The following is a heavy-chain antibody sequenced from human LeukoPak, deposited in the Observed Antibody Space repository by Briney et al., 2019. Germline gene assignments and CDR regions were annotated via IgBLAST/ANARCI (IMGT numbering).Heavy chain of an antibody. CDR1: GYTFTGYY. V-gene: IGHV1-2*02. CDR2: INPNSGGT. J-gene: IGHJ6*02. Sequence: GASVKVSCKASGYTFTGYYMHWVRQAPGQGLEWVGWINPNSGGTNYAQKFQGRVTMTRDTSISTAYMELSRLRSDDTAVYYCARDLLIVATITSYYYYGMDVWGQGTTVTVSS. CDR3: ARDLLIVATITSYYYYGMDV. D-gene: IGHD5-12*01.